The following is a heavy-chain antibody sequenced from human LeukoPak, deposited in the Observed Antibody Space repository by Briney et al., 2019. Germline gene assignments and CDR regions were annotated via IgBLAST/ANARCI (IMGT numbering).Heavy chain of an antibody. D-gene: IGHD1-1*01. J-gene: IGHJ3*01. CDR2: VTANGGGT. V-gene: IGHV3-43*02. CDR1: GFTFDDYA. Sequence: PGGSLRLSCAASGFTFDDYAMRCVRQAPGKGPEWVSYVTANGGGTYYADSVKGRFVISRDNSKISLYLQMNILRPEDTALYYCAKILNAHAFDLWGQGTMVTVSS. CDR3: AKILNAHAFDL.